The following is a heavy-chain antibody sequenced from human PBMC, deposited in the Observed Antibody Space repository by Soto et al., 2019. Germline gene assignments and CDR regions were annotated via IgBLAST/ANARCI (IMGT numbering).Heavy chain of an antibody. CDR3: ARRPLYSNDPFDY. CDR2: IYYSGST. CDR1: GGSISSGGYY. D-gene: IGHD1-1*01. J-gene: IGHJ4*02. V-gene: IGHV4-31*03. Sequence: QVQLQESGPGLVKPSQTLSLTCTVSGGSISSGGYYWSWIRQHPGKGLEWIGYIYYSGSTYYNPSLKSRVNLSVDTSKTQCSLKLSSVTAADTAVYYCARRPLYSNDPFDYWGQGTLVTVSS.